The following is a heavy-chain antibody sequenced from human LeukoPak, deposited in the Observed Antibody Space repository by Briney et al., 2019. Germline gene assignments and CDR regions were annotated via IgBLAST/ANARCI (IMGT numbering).Heavy chain of an antibody. D-gene: IGHD2-15*01. Sequence: ASVKVSCKASGYTFTNYGISWVRQAPGQGLEWMGWISGYNGHTNYAQKFQGRVTMTTDTSTSTVYMELRSLRSDDTAVYYGARVAPNRRYCSGGSCLNYFDYWGQGTLVTVSS. CDR2: ISGYNGHT. CDR1: GYTFTNYG. J-gene: IGHJ4*02. CDR3: ARVAPNRRYCSGGSCLNYFDY. V-gene: IGHV1-18*01.